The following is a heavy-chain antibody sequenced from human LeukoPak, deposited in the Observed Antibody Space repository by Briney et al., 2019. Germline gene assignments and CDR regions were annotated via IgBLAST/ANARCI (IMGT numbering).Heavy chain of an antibody. J-gene: IGHJ6*02. CDR1: GFTFSSCA. Sequence: GGSLRLSCAASGFTFSSCAMSWVRQAPGEGLEWVSAISGGGGSTYYADSVKGRFTISRDNSKNTLYLQMNSLRAEDTAVYYCASWVSARRVDVWGQGTTVTVSS. CDR2: ISGGGGST. CDR3: ASWVSARRVDV. V-gene: IGHV3-23*01. D-gene: IGHD3-16*01.